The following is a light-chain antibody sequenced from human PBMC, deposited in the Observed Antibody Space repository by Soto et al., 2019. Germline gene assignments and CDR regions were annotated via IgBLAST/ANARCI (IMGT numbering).Light chain of an antibody. Sequence: QSALTQPPSASGSPGQSVTISCTGTSSDVGGYNYVSWYQQHPGKAPKLMIYEVTKRPSGVPDRFSGSKSDNTASLTISGLQAEDGADYYRCSYAGSYTRVFGTGTKVTVL. V-gene: IGLV2-8*01. CDR1: SSDVGGYNY. CDR2: EVT. CDR3: CSYAGSYTRV. J-gene: IGLJ1*01.